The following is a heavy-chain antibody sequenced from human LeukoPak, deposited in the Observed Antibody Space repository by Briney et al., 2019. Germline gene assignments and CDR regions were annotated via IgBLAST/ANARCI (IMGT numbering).Heavy chain of an antibody. CDR1: GGSISSYY. Sequence: SETLSLTCTVSGGSISSYYWSWIRQPAGKGLEWIGRIYTSGGTKYNPSLERRVTISLDTSKNQFSLRLTSMTTADTAVYYCARSSEYYFGPWGQGTLVTVSS. J-gene: IGHJ5*02. V-gene: IGHV4-4*07. CDR2: IYTSGGT. D-gene: IGHD2/OR15-2a*01. CDR3: ARSSEYYFGP.